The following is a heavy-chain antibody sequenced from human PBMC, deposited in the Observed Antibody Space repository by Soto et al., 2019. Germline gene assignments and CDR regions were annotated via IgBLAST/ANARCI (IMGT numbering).Heavy chain of an antibody. V-gene: IGHV1-3*04. D-gene: IGHD6-19*01. CDR2: IKTATGHA. CDR3: VVSTGWWSFLY. Sequence: QVQLVQSGAEVQRPGASVKVSCQASGYTFTTYDMHWVRQAPGQSLEWMGWIKTATGHAKYSQKFQDRVTMTRDTAASIGQMDFSSLRSEDTAVYFCVVSTGWWSFLYWGQGSLVTVAS. CDR1: GYTFTTYD. J-gene: IGHJ1*01.